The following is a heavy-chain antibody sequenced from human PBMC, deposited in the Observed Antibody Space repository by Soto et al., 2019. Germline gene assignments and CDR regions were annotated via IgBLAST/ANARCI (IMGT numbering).Heavy chain of an antibody. Sequence: SQTLSLTCVGSGDTVSSNSVAWNWVRQSPSRGLEWLGRTYYRSRWYSDYAVSVRSRIDINADTSKNQVSLQLNSVTPEDTAVYYCARSEADHDYYYYGMDVWGQGTTVTVS. CDR3: ARSEADHDYYYYGMDV. V-gene: IGHV6-1*01. CDR2: TYYRSRWYS. J-gene: IGHJ6*02. CDR1: GDTVSSNSVA.